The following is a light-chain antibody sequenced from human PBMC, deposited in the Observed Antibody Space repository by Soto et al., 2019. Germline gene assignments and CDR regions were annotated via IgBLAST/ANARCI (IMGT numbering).Light chain of an antibody. CDR2: EVT. CDR3: SSYTSSSTPFV. J-gene: IGLJ1*01. CDR1: SSDVGGYNY. Sequence: QSVLTQPVSVSGSPGQSITISCTGTSSDVGGYNYVSWYQQHPGKAPKLMIYEVTKRPSGVSNRFSGSKSGNTASLTISGLQAEDESDYYCSSYTSSSTPFVFGTGTKLTVL. V-gene: IGLV2-14*01.